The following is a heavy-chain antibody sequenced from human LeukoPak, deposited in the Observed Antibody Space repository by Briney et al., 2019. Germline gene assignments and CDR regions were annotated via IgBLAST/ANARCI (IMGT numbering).Heavy chain of an antibody. Sequence: SETLSLTCSVSGGSISSYYWDWIRQSPGKGLEWIGHIYSSGSASYNPSLKSRVTISVDTSKNQFSLKLSSVTAADTAVYYCARLGCCGSAWCLADYWGQGTLVTVSS. J-gene: IGHJ4*02. CDR1: GGSISSYY. D-gene: IGHD2-2*01. CDR3: ARLGCCGSAWCLADY. V-gene: IGHV4-59*08. CDR2: IYSSGSA.